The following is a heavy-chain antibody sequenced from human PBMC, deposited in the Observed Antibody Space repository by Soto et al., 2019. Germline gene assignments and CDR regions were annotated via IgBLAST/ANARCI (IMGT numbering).Heavy chain of an antibody. CDR3: ERLNVLLWFGELSAYFDY. J-gene: IGHJ4*02. Sequence: GGAYRLAGGASGFAFSAGYMSWVRRTVGKGLEWVSYISSSGSTIYYADSVKGRFTISRDNAKNSLYLQMNSLRAEDTAVYYCERLNVLLWFGELSAYFDYCGQGTLVTVSS. V-gene: IGHV3-11*01. CDR2: ISSSGSTI. D-gene: IGHD3-10*01. CDR1: GFAFSAGY.